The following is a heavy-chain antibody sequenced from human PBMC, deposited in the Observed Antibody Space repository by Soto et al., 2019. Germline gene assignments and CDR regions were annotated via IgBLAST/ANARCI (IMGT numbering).Heavy chain of an antibody. V-gene: IGHV3-48*03. CDR1: GFTFSSYE. D-gene: IGHD6-19*01. CDR3: ARDRSSGWSPLDAFDI. CDR2: ISSSGSTI. J-gene: IGHJ3*02. Sequence: GGSLRLSCAASGFTFSSYEMNWVRQAPGKGLEWVSYISSSGSTIYYADSVKGRFTISRDNAKNSLYLQMNSLRAEDTAVYYCARDRSSGWSPLDAFDIWGEGTMVTVSS.